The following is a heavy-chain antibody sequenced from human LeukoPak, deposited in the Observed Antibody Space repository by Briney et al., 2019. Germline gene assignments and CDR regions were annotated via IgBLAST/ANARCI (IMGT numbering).Heavy chain of an antibody. J-gene: IGHJ6*02. D-gene: IGHD5-18*01. CDR1: GYTFTSYH. Sequence: ASVKVSCKTSGYTFTSYHIHWVRQAPGQGLEWMGIINPSGGSTSYAQKFQGRVTMTRDTSTSTVYMYLSSLRSEDTAVYYCASGYSYGYYYGMDVWGQGTTVTVSS. V-gene: IGHV1-46*01. CDR2: INPSGGST. CDR3: ASGYSYGYYYGMDV.